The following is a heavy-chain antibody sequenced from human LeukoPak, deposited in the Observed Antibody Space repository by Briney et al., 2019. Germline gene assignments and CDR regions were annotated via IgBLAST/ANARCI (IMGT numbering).Heavy chain of an antibody. Sequence: GGPLRLSCAASGFTFSSYAMSWVRQAPGKGLEWVSAISGSGGSTYYADSVKGRFTISRDNSKNTLYLQMNSLRAEDTAVYYCAKDRGWPTVYWYFDLWGRGTLVTVSS. CDR2: ISGSGGST. V-gene: IGHV3-23*01. D-gene: IGHD2-15*01. CDR3: AKDRGWPTVYWYFDL. CDR1: GFTFSSYA. J-gene: IGHJ2*01.